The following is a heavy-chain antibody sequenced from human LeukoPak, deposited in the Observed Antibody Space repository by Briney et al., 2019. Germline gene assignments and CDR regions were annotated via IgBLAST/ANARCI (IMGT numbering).Heavy chain of an antibody. V-gene: IGHV4-39*01. CDR2: IYYSGST. D-gene: IGHD6-19*01. J-gene: IGHJ4*02. CDR3: ARQGKYTSGWPFDY. CDR1: GGSMSSISYY. Sequence: SDTLSLTCTVSGGSMSSISYYWGWIRQPPGKGPEWIGSIYYSGSTYYNPSLKSRVTISVNTSKNQFSLRLSSVTAADTAVYYCARQGKYTSGWPFDYWGQGTLVTVSS.